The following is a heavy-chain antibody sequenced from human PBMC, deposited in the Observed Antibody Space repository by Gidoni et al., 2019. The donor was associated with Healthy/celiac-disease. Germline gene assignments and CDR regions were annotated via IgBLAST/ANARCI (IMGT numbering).Heavy chain of an antibody. CDR3: ARQMVVGIAAAASQKYYFDY. D-gene: IGHD6-13*01. J-gene: IGHJ4*02. V-gene: IGHV5-51*01. Sequence: EVQLVQSGAEVKKPGESLKISCKGSGYSFTSYWIGWVRQMPGKGLEWMVIIYPGDSDTRYSPSFQGQVTISADKSISTAYLQWSSLKASDTAMYYCARQMVVGIAAAASQKYYFDYWGQGTLVTVLL. CDR2: IYPGDSDT. CDR1: GYSFTSYW.